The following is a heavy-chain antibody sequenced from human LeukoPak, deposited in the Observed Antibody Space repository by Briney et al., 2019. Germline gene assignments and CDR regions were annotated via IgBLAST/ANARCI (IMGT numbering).Heavy chain of an antibody. J-gene: IGHJ5*02. V-gene: IGHV1-2*02. CDR1: GYTFTGYY. Sequence: GASVKVSCKASGYTFTGYYMHRVRQAPGQGLEWMGWINPNSGGTNYAQKFQGRVTMTRDTSISTAYMELSRLRSDDTAVYYCARDRQLSFGVVIPRWFDPWGQGTLVTVSS. CDR3: ARDRQLSFGVVIPRWFDP. CDR2: INPNSGGT. D-gene: IGHD3-3*01.